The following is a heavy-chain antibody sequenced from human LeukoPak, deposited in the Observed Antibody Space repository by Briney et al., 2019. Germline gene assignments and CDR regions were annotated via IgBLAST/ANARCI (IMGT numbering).Heavy chain of an antibody. CDR3: AKAGLSSSWSEYYFDY. Sequence: GRSLRLSCAASGFTFDDYAMHWVRQAPGKGLEWVSGISWNSGSIGYADSVKGRFTISRDNAKNSLYLQMNSLRAEDTALYYCAKAGLSSSWSEYYFDYWGQGTLVTVSS. J-gene: IGHJ4*02. V-gene: IGHV3-9*01. CDR1: GFTFDDYA. D-gene: IGHD6-13*01. CDR2: ISWNSGSI.